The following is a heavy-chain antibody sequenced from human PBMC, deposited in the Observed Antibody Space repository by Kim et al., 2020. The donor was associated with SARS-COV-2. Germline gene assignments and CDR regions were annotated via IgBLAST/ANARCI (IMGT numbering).Heavy chain of an antibody. J-gene: IGHJ4*02. V-gene: IGHV4-31*02. CDR3: ARARITMIVVVMEFDY. Sequence: NPSLKSRVTISVDTYKNQFSLKLGSVTAADTAVYYCARARITMIVVVMEFDYWGQGTLVTVSS. D-gene: IGHD3-22*01.